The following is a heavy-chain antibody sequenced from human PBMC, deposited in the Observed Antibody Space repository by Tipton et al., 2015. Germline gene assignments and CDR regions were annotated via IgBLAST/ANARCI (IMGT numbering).Heavy chain of an antibody. CDR1: GLTFSSFW. CDR3: AKGNMITFGGPPSGLDN. Sequence: SLRLSCAASGLTFSSFWMSWVRQAPGKGLEWVAHINPDGSGTYYVDSVKGRFTISRDNAKNFLYLQMNSLRADDTALYYCAKGNMITFGGPPSGLDNWGQGTLVTVSS. CDR2: INPDGSGT. D-gene: IGHD3-16*01. V-gene: IGHV3-7*03. J-gene: IGHJ4*02.